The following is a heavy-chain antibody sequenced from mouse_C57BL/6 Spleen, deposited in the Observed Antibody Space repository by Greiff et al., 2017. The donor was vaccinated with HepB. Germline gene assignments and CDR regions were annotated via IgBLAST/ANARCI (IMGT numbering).Heavy chain of an antibody. CDR3: AKDYYGSSPYYAMDY. CDR1: GYAFSSSW. Sequence: QVQLKESGPELVKPGASVKISCKASGYAFSSSWMNWVKQRPGKGLEWIGRIYPGDGDTNYNGKFKGKATLTADKSSSTAYMQLSSLTSEDSAVYVCAKDYYGSSPYYAMDYWGQGTSVTVSS. J-gene: IGHJ4*01. D-gene: IGHD1-1*01. V-gene: IGHV1-82*01. CDR2: IYPGDGDT.